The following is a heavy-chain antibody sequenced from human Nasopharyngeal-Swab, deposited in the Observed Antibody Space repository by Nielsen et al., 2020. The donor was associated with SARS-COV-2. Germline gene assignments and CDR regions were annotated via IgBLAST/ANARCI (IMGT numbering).Heavy chain of an antibody. V-gene: IGHV1-46*01. J-gene: IGHJ4*02. CDR3: ATDGGYDGDLGLCVY. Sequence: ASVKVSCKASGYTFTSYYMHWVRQAPGQGLEWMGIINPSGGSTIYAQKFQGRVTMTEDTSTDTAHMELSSLRSEDTAVYYCATDGGYDGDLGLCVYWGQGTLVTVSS. D-gene: IGHD5-12*01. CDR1: GYTFTSYY. CDR2: INPSGGST.